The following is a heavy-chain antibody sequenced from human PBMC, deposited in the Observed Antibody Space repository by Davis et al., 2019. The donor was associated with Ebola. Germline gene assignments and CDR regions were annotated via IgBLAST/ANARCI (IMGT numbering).Heavy chain of an antibody. V-gene: IGHV3-73*01. CDR2: IRSKANSYAT. J-gene: IGHJ6*02. CDR3: TTDRLIAAAGYNQYYYYGMDV. D-gene: IGHD6-13*01. Sequence: GESLKISCAASGFTFSGSAMHWVRQASGKGLEWVGRIRSKANSYATAYAASVKGRFTISRDDSKNTAYLQMNSLKTEDTAVYYCTTDRLIAAAGYNQYYYYGMDVWGQGTTVTVSS. CDR1: GFTFSGSA.